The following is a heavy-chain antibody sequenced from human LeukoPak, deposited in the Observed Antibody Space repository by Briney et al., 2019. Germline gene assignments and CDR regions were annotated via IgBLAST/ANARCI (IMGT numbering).Heavy chain of an antibody. CDR2: ISAYNGNT. V-gene: IGHV1-18*01. CDR3: ARGEEGATRGIPIDY. D-gene: IGHD1-26*01. J-gene: IGHJ4*02. Sequence: ASVKVSCKASGYTFTSYGISWVRQAPGQGLEWMGWISAYNGNTNYAQKLQGRVTMTTDTSTCTAYMELRSLRSDDTAVYYCARGEEGATRGIPIDYWGQGTLVTVSS. CDR1: GYTFTSYG.